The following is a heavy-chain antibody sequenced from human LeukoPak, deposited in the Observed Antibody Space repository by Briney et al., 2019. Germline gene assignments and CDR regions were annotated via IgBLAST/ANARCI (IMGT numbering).Heavy chain of an antibody. CDR2: IYSAGTT. V-gene: IGHV3-66*01. CDR3: AGGVLPYYFDY. J-gene: IGHJ4*02. Sequence: PGGSLRPSCAASGFAVNSNYMSWLRQAPGKGLEWVSVIYSAGTTFYADSVKGRLTISRDNSKNTLYLHMDSLRVEDTAVYYCAGGVLPYYFDYWGQGTLVTVSS. D-gene: IGHD3-3*01. CDR1: GFAVNSNY.